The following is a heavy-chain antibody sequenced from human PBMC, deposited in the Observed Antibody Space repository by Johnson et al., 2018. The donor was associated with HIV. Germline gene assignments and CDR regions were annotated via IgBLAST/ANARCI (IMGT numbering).Heavy chain of an antibody. J-gene: IGHJ3*02. CDR2: IYSDDST. D-gene: IGHD4-17*01. V-gene: IGHV3-NL1*01. CDR3: AKALLLTTATSRDAFDI. Sequence: QVQLVESGGGVVQPGRSLRLSCVVSGFTFSSYTMHWVRQAPGKGLEWVAVIYSDDSTYYADSVKGRFTISRDNSKNTLYLQMNSLRAEDTAVYYCAKALLLTTATSRDAFDIWGQGTMVTVSS. CDR1: GFTFSSYT.